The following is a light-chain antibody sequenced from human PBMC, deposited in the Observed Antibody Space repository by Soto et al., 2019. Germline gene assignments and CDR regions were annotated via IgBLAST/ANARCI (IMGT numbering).Light chain of an antibody. CDR1: KSVVTT. Sequence: EIMMTQSPPTLSGPPGERATLSCRAIKSVVTTLAWYQQKPGQAPRLLIYYASTRATGIPARFSGSGSGTEFTLTISSLESEDFALYYCQQYNNWPPITFGQGTRLEIK. CDR3: QQYNNWPPIT. J-gene: IGKJ5*01. CDR2: YAS. V-gene: IGKV3-15*01.